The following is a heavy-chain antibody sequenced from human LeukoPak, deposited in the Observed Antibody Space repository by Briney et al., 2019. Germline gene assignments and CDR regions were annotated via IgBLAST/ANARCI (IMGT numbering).Heavy chain of an antibody. CDR1: GFTFNNFA. D-gene: IGHD2-2*02. Sequence: GASLRLSCAASGFTFNNFAMSWVRQAPGKGLECVANIKRDGSEKYYVDSVKGRFTIFRDDAKSSLYLQMNSLRAEDTAVYFCARVYTGNRWHFDYWGQGTLVTVSS. J-gene: IGHJ4*02. CDR2: IKRDGSEK. CDR3: ARVYTGNRWHFDY. V-gene: IGHV3-7*03.